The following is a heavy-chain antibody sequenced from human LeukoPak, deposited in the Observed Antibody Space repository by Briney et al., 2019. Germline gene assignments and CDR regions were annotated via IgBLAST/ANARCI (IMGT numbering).Heavy chain of an antibody. J-gene: IGHJ6*02. D-gene: IGHD2-2*01. V-gene: IGHV4-34*01. CDR1: GGSFSGYY. Sequence: SETLSLTCAVYGGSFSGYYWSWIRQPPGKGLEWIGEINHSGSTNYNPSLKSRVTISVDTSKNQFSLKLSSVTAADTAVYYCARVTIVVVPAAMGYYYYGMDVWGQGTTVTVSS. CDR3: ARVTIVVVPAAMGYYYYGMDV. CDR2: INHSGST.